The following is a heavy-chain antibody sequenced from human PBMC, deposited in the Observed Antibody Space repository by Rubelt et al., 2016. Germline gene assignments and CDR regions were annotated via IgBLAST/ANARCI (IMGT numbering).Heavy chain of an antibody. V-gene: IGHV4-39*07. CDR2: INHSGST. J-gene: IGHJ4*02. CDR1: GGSISSSSYY. Sequence: QLQLQESGPGLVKPSETLSLTCTVSGGSISSSSYYWGWIRQPPGKGLEWIGEINHSGSTNYNPSLKSRVTISVDTSKNQFSLKLSSVTAADTAVYYCARVVRRYGWIDYWGQGTLVTVSS. CDR3: ARVVRRYGWIDY. D-gene: IGHD2-8*02.